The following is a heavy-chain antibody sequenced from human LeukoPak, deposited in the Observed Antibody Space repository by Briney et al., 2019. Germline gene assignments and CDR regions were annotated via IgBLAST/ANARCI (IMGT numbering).Heavy chain of an antibody. D-gene: IGHD3-16*02. CDR1: GFTFSSYG. Sequence: GRSLRLSCAASGFTFSSYGMHWVRQAPGKGLEWVAVISYDGSNKYYADSVKGRFTTSRDNSKNTLYLQMNSLRAEDTAVYYCAKDSARYSSYYYYMDVWGKGTTVTVSS. CDR3: AKDSARYSSYYYYMDV. V-gene: IGHV3-30*18. CDR2: ISYDGSNK. J-gene: IGHJ6*03.